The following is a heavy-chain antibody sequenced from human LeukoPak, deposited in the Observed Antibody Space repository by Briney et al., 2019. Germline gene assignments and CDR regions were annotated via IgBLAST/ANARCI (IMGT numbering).Heavy chain of an antibody. V-gene: IGHV1-2*02. CDR2: IKPISVTT. Sequence: ASVKVSCKASTFTFTGYYMHWVRQAPEQGLEWMGWIKPISVTTSYAQHFQGRVTMTRDTSTSTVYMELSSLRSEDTAVYYCARDPLHDLPDYYYYGMDVWGQGTTVTVSS. J-gene: IGHJ6*02. CDR1: TFTFTGYY. CDR3: ARDPLHDLPDYYYYGMDV.